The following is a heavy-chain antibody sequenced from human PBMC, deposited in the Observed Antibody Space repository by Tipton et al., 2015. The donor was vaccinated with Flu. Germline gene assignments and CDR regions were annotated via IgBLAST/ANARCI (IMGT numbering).Heavy chain of an antibody. Sequence: VQLVQSGGGLVQPGGSLRLSCAASGFTFSTYWMSWVRQAPGKGLEWVAHIQQDGSEKYYVDSVEGRFTISRDNARNSLYLQMNSLRAEDTAVYYCARLEGWYYGSGSYHYFDYWGQGTLVTVSS. CDR2: IQQDGSEK. V-gene: IGHV3-7*01. D-gene: IGHD3-10*01. CDR3: ARLEGWYYGSGSYHYFDY. CDR1: GFTFSTYW. J-gene: IGHJ4*02.